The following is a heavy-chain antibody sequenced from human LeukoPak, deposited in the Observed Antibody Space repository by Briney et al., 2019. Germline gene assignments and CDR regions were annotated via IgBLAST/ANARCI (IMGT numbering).Heavy chain of an antibody. Sequence: ASVKVSCKASGYTFTGYYMHWVRQAPGQGLEWMGWINPNSGGTNYAQKFQGRVTMTRDTSISTAYMELSRLRSDDTAVYYCARDLGAYDSLVGCWGQGTLLTVSS. CDR2: INPNSGGT. D-gene: IGHD5-12*01. V-gene: IGHV1-2*02. CDR3: ARDLGAYDSLVGC. J-gene: IGHJ4*02. CDR1: GYTFTGYY.